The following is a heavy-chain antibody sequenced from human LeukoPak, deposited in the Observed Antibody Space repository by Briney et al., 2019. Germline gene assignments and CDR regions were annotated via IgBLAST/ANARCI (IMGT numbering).Heavy chain of an antibody. CDR3: AREGAYYYFWSGYPQYYYYYMDV. CDR2: IYTSGST. CDR1: GNSFGDYY. Sequence: SETLSLTCTVSGNSFGDYYWSWIRQPARQGLELIGRIYTSGSTTYNPSLKSRVTISVDTSKNQFSLKLSSVTAADTAVYYCAREGAYYYFWSGYPQYYYYYMDVWGKGTTVTVSS. D-gene: IGHD3-3*01. J-gene: IGHJ6*03. V-gene: IGHV4-4*07.